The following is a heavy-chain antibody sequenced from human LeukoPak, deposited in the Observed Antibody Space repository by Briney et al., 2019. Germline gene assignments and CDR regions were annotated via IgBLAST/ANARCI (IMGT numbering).Heavy chain of an antibody. CDR1: GGSISSSSYY. D-gene: IGHD2-21*02. J-gene: IGHJ4*02. CDR2: IYYSGST. V-gene: IGHV4-39*01. CDR3: ARPDCGDCYSGQFDY. Sequence: PSETLSLTCTVSGGSISSSSYYWGWIRQPPGKGLEWIGSIYYSGSTYYNLSLKSRVTISVDTSKNQFSLKLSSVTAADTAVYYCARPDCGDCYSGQFDYWGQGTLVTVSS.